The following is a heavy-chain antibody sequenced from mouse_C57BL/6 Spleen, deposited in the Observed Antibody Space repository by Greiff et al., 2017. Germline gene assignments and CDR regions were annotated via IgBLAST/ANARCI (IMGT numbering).Heavy chain of an antibody. J-gene: IGHJ2*01. D-gene: IGHD1-3*01. V-gene: IGHV1-15*01. CDR2: IDPETGGT. Sequence: VQRVESGAELVRPGASVTLSCKASGYTFTDYEMHWVKQTPVHGLEWIGAIDPETGGTAYNQKFKGKAILTADKSSSTAYMELRSLTSEDSAVYYCTRPLTHFDYWGQGTTLTVSS. CDR3: TRPLTHFDY. CDR1: GYTFTDYE.